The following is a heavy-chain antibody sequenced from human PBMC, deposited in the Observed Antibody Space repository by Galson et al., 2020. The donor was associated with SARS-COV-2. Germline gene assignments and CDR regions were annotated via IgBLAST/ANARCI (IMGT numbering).Heavy chain of an antibody. J-gene: IGHJ5*02. Sequence: PLPLHLSCHVSAGPISRGLHSCGCNPEPPWTGPEWLGLVYYSGNTNYNPSLQSRVTISVDTSKSHFSLKLSSVTAADTAVYYCARTLGYCSRTSCTNWSDPWGQGTLVT. V-gene: IGHV4-39*02. D-gene: IGHD2-2*01. CDR1: AGPISRGLHS. CDR3: ARTLGYCSRTSCTNWSDP. CDR2: VYYSGNT.